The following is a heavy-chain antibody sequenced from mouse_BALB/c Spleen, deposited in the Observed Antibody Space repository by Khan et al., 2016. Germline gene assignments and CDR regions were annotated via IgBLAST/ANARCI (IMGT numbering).Heavy chain of an antibody. CDR3: TGDSSGGFAY. D-gene: IGHD3-1*01. V-gene: IGHV5-6-4*01. Sequence: EVELVESGGGLVKPGGSLKLSCAASGFTFSSYTMSWVRQTPEKRLEWVATISSGGNYTYYPDSVKGRFTISRDNAKNTLYLQMSSLRAEVTTRFYCTGDSSGGFAYWGQGTLVTVSA. CDR1: GFTFSSYT. CDR2: ISSGGNYT. J-gene: IGHJ3*01.